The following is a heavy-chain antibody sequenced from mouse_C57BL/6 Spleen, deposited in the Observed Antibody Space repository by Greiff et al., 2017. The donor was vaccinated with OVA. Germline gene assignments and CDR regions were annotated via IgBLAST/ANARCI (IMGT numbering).Heavy chain of an antibody. CDR1: GFSFNTYA. CDR3: VRRSMGYYYAMDY. Sequence: DVQLVESGGGLVQPKGSLKLSCAASGFSFNTYAMNWVRQAPGKGLEWVARIRSKSNNYATYYADSVKDRFTISRDDSESMLYLQMNNLKTEDTAMYYCVRRSMGYYYAMDYWGQGTSVTVSS. J-gene: IGHJ4*01. D-gene: IGHD2-10*02. V-gene: IGHV10-1*01. CDR2: IRSKSNNYAT.